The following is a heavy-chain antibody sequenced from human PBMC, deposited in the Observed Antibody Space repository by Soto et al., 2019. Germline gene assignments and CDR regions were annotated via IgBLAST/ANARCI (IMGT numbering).Heavy chain of an antibody. J-gene: IGHJ6*02. V-gene: IGHV4-30-4*01. Sequence: SETLSLTXTVSGGSISSGDYYWSWIRQPPGKGLEWIGYIYYGGSTYYNPSLKSRVTISVDTSKNQFSLKLSSVTAADTAVYYCARAIWSRHGMDVWGQGTTVTVSS. D-gene: IGHD3-3*01. CDR3: ARAIWSRHGMDV. CDR1: GGSISSGDYY. CDR2: IYYGGST.